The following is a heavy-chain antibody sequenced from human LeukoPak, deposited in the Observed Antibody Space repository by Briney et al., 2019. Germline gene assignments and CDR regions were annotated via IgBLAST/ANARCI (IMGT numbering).Heavy chain of an antibody. Sequence: GGSLRLSCAASGFTFSSYGMHWVRQAPGKGLEWVAVISYHGSDTFYADSVKGRFTISRDNSKNTLYLQMNSLRVEDTAEYYCAKDLAGLQWLAPCFDYWGQGTLVTVSS. CDR3: AKDLAGLQWLAPCFDY. CDR1: GFTFSSYG. D-gene: IGHD6-19*01. V-gene: IGHV3-30*18. J-gene: IGHJ4*02. CDR2: ISYHGSDT.